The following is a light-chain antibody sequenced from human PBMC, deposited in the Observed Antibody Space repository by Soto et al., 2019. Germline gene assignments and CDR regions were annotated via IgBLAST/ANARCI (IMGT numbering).Light chain of an antibody. CDR2: WAS. J-gene: IGKJ4*01. CDR1: ESVLYISNSKSY. Sequence: DIVVTQSPDSLPVSLGERATINCKASESVLYISNSKSYLAWYQQKSGQPPKLLISWASTRESGVPDRFSGSGSGTEFTLTISSLQAEDAAVYYCQQYYSPPLTFGGGTKVEIK. CDR3: QQYYSPPLT. V-gene: IGKV4-1*01.